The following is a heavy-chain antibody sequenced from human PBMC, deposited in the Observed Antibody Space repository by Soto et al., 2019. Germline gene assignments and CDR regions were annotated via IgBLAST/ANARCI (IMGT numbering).Heavy chain of an antibody. CDR1: GFTALSYA. D-gene: IGHD3-10*01. CDR3: AREVKGVTSFYY. V-gene: IGHV1-3*01. Sequence: QVRLIQSGPEMMQPGASVRVSCTASGFTALSYAFHWVRQAPGQGPEWLGWLNGGVDGTSYSQRLQGMGTISRDKSTNTVYLEVKSLTSEDTDVYYCAREVKGVTSFYYWGQVTRVTVSS. J-gene: IGHJ4*02. CDR2: LNGGVDGT.